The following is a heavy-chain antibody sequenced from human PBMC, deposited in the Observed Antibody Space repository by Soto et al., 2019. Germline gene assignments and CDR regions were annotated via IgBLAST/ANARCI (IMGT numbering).Heavy chain of an antibody. D-gene: IGHD3-22*01. J-gene: IGHJ3*02. CDR1: GFTFSSYA. CDR3: VKVPLYSSAYYDSSGDDAFDI. CDR2: ISSNGGST. V-gene: IGHV3-64D*06. Sequence: SGGSLRLSCSASGFTFSSYAMHWVRQAPGKGLEYVSAISSNGGSTYYADSVKGRFTISRDNSKNTLYLQMSSLRAEDTAVYYCVKVPLYSSAYYDSSGDDAFDIWGQGTMVTVSS.